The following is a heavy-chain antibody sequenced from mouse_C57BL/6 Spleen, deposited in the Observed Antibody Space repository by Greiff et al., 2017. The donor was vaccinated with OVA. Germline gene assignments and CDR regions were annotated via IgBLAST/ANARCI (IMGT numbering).Heavy chain of an antibody. Sequence: QVQLQQSGPELVKPGASVKISCKASGYAFSSSWMNWVKQRPGKGLEWIGRIYPGDGDTNYNGKFKGKATLTADKSSSTAYMQLSSLTSEDSAVYFCARSLYDYEAMDYWGQGTSVTVSS. J-gene: IGHJ4*01. CDR2: IYPGDGDT. D-gene: IGHD2-3*01. CDR3: ARSLYDYEAMDY. V-gene: IGHV1-82*01. CDR1: GYAFSSSW.